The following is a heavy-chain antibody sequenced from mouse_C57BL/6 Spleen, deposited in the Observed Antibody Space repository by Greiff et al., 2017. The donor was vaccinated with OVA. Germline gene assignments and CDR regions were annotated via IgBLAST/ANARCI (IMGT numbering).Heavy chain of an antibody. Sequence: EVKLQESGPGLVKPSQSLSFTCSVTGYSITSGYYWNWIRQFPGNKLEWMGYISYDGSNNYNPSLKNRISITRDTSKNQFFLKLNSVTTEDTATYYCAVYSNYGGFAYWGQGTLVTVSA. CDR2: ISYDGSN. D-gene: IGHD2-5*01. CDR1: GYSITSGYY. J-gene: IGHJ3*01. V-gene: IGHV3-6*01. CDR3: AVYSNYGGFAY.